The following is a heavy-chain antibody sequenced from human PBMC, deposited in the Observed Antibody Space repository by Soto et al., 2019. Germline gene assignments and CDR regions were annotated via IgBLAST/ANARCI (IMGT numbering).Heavy chain of an antibody. CDR2: IVVGSGNT. CDR1: GFTFTSSA. Sequence: SVKVSRKASGFTFTSSAVQWVRQARGQRLEWIGWIVVGSGNTNYAQKFQERVTITRDMSTSTAYMELSSLRSEDTAVYYCAARGVNPSYYYYGMDVWGQGTTVTVSS. V-gene: IGHV1-58*01. J-gene: IGHJ6*02. CDR3: AARGVNPSYYYYGMDV. D-gene: IGHD3-10*01.